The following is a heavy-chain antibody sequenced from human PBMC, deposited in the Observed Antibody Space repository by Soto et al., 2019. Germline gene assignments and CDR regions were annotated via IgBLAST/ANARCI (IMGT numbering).Heavy chain of an antibody. V-gene: IGHV1-69*08. J-gene: IGHJ6*04. D-gene: IGHD2-15*01. CDR2: IIPALGIT. Sequence: QVQLVQCGATVKRPGSSVRVSCQASGDTLSTHTITWVRQAPGQGLEWVGRIIPALGITTYAQRFQGRVTISAVRSTSTAYMVLSSLPSDDTALYYCARDQYCSVSSCFGYPDVWGGGTAVIVSS. CDR1: GDTLSTHT. CDR3: ARDQYCSVSSCFGYPDV.